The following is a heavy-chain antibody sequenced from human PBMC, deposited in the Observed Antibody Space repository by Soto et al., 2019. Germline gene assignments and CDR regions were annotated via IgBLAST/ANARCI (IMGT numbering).Heavy chain of an antibody. Sequence: GASVKVSCKASGYTFTSYDINLVRQATGQGLEWMGWMNPNSGNTGYAQKFQGRVTMTRNTSISTAYMELSSLRSEDTAVYYCARRFHSHGLLWFGEAYYYYMDVWGKGTTVTVSS. V-gene: IGHV1-8*01. CDR1: GYTFTSYD. CDR2: MNPNSGNT. J-gene: IGHJ6*03. CDR3: ARRFHSHGLLWFGEAYYYYMDV. D-gene: IGHD3-10*01.